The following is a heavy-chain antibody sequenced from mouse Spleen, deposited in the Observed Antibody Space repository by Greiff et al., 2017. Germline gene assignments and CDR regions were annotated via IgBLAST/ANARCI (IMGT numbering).Heavy chain of an antibody. J-gene: IGHJ1*01. CDR1: GYTFTSYW. CDR3: ARSITTVVRSFDV. V-gene: IGHV1-55*01. D-gene: IGHD1-1*01. Sequence: QVQLQQPGAELVKPGASVKMSCKASGYTFTSYWITWVKQRPGQGLEWIGDIYPGSGSTNYNEKFKGKATLTVDTSSSTAYMQLSSLTSEDSAVYYSARSITTVVRSFDVWGAGTTVTVSS. CDR2: IYPGSGST.